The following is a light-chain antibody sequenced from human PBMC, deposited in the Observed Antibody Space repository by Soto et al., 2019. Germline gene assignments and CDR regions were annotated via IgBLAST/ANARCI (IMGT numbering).Light chain of an antibody. V-gene: IGLV2-11*01. Sequence: QSALTQPRSVSGSPGQSVAISCTGSSSDVGGYNYVSWYQQEPGKAPKLMICDVSQRPPGVPDRFSGSKSGNTASLTISGLQAEDEADYYCCSHAGSYPVVFGAGTKLTVL. J-gene: IGLJ2*01. CDR2: DVS. CDR3: CSHAGSYPVV. CDR1: SSDVGGYNY.